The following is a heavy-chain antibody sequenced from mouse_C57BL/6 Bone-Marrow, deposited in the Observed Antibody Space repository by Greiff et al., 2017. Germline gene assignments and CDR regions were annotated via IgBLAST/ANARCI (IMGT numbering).Heavy chain of an antibody. V-gene: IGHV1-82*01. Sequence: QVQLQQSGPELVKPGASVKISCKASGYAFSSSWMNWVKQRPGRGLEWIGRIYPGGGDTNYNGKFKGKATLTADKASSTAYMQLSSLTSEDSAVYFCASGYYYGTSGYWGQGTTLTVSS. CDR2: IYPGGGDT. D-gene: IGHD1-1*01. CDR1: GYAFSSSW. J-gene: IGHJ2*01. CDR3: ASGYYYGTSGY.